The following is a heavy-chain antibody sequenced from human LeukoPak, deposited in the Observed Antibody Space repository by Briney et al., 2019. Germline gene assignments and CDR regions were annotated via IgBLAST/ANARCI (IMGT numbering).Heavy chain of an antibody. CDR3: ARGFDRRSSARYYFDY. J-gene: IGHJ4*02. Sequence: SETLSLTCAVYGGSFSGYYWSWIRQPPGKGLEWIGEINHSGSTNYNPSLKSRVTISVDTSKNQFSLKLSSVTAADTAVYYCARGFDRRSSARYYFDYWGQGTLVTVSS. CDR2: INHSGST. V-gene: IGHV4-34*01. CDR1: GGSFSGYY. D-gene: IGHD6-6*01.